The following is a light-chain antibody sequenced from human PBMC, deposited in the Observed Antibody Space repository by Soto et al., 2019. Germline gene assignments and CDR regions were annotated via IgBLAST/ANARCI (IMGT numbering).Light chain of an antibody. V-gene: IGLV2-14*01. CDR3: SSYAGSDNPYV. CDR2: EVT. J-gene: IGLJ1*01. Sequence: QSALTQPASVSGSPGQSITISCTGTNSDVGGYNYVSWYQQHPGRAPKVMIYEVTKRPAGASIRFSGSKSGNTASLSISGLQSEDEADYYCSSYAGSDNPYVFGTGTKSPS. CDR1: NSDVGGYNY.